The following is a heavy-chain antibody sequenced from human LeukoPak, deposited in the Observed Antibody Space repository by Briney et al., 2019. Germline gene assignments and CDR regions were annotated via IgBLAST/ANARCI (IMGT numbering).Heavy chain of an antibody. CDR1: GGSLSSYY. J-gene: IGHJ3*02. D-gene: IGHD3-22*01. CDR3: ARERYYDSSGYSDAFDI. V-gene: IGHV4-59*01. Sequence: SETPSLPFPVSGGSLSSYYWGWIRQPPGEGLEWVGYIYYSGSTNYNPSLKSRVTISVDTSKNQFSLKLSSVTAADTAVYYCARERYYDSSGYSDAFDIWGQGTMVTVSS. CDR2: IYYSGST.